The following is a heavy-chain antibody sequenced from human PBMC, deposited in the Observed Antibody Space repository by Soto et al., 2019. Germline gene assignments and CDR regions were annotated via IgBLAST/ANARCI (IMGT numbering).Heavy chain of an antibody. CDR3: EGIAVAGTEYYFDY. J-gene: IGHJ4*02. CDR2: IYSGGST. CDR1: GFTVSSNY. V-gene: IGHV3-53*01. Sequence: PGGSLRLSCAASGFTVSSNYMSWVRQAPGKGLEWVSVIYSGGSTYYADSVKGRFTISRDNSKNTLYLQMNSLRAEDTAVYYCEGIAVAGTEYYFDYWGQGTLVTVSS. D-gene: IGHD6-19*01.